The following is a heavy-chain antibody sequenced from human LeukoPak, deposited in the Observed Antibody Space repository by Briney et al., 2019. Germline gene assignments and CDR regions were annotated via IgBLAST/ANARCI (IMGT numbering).Heavy chain of an antibody. V-gene: IGHV1-2*02. J-gene: IGHJ5*02. CDR2: INPNSGGT. CDR1: GYTFTDYY. D-gene: IGHD2-15*01. Sequence: ASVTVSCKASGYTFTDYYVHSVRQAPGQGLEWMGWINPNSGGTNYAQKFQGRVTMTRDTSVSTAYMELSRLTSDDTAVYYCARSGVVVAATVNGDWFDPWGQGTLVTVSS. CDR3: ARSGVVVAATVNGDWFDP.